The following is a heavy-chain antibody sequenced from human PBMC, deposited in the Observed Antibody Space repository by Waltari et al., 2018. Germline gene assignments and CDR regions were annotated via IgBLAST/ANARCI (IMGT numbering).Heavy chain of an antibody. CDR2: IIPMSGTP. D-gene: IGHD2-15*01. V-gene: IGHV1-69*01. Sequence: VQLVQSGPEVKKPGSSVKVSCKVFGDTFSSYPISWVRQAPGHGLGWMGGIIPMSGTPNYAQKIQGRVTINADDSTTTVYMGVDSLTSEETAVYYCGRGDIVAIEGVEYFPHWGQGALVTVSS. J-gene: IGHJ1*01. CDR1: GDTFSSYP. CDR3: GRGDIVAIEGVEYFPH.